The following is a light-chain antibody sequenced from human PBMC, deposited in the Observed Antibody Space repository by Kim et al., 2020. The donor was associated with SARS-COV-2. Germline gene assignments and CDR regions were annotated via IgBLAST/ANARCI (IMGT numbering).Light chain of an antibody. CDR3: QQYDNWPIT. V-gene: IGKV3-15*01. Sequence: EIMMTQSPTTLCVSPGERATLSCRVSQSVGSNLAWYQQKPGQTPRLLIYGASTRATGIPARFSGSGSGREFTLTISSLQSEDFAVYYCQQYDNWPITFGQGTRLEIK. CDR2: GAS. J-gene: IGKJ5*01. CDR1: QSVGSN.